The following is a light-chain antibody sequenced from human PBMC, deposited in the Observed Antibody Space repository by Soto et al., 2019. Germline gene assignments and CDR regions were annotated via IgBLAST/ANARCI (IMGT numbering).Light chain of an antibody. Sequence: DIQMTQSPSSLSASVGDRVTITCRASQRIGNYLNWYRQKPGKAPELLIYAASFLQSGVPSRFRGSGSGTDFTLTISSLQPEDFASYYCQQSYNVLSWTLGHGTKVEIK. CDR2: AAS. V-gene: IGKV1-39*01. CDR1: QRIGNY. CDR3: QQSYNVLSWT. J-gene: IGKJ1*01.